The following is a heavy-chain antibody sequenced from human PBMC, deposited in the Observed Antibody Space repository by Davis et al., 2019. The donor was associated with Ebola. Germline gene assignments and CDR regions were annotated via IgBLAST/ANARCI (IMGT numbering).Heavy chain of an antibody. CDR2: IYYSGST. D-gene: IGHD3-22*01. Sequence: MPSETLSLTCTVSGGSISSGGYYWSWIRQHPGKGLEWIGYIYYSGSTYYNPSLKSRVTISVDTSKNQFSLKLSSVTAADTAVYYCARVYYDFYYQGMDVWGQGTTVTVSS. V-gene: IGHV4-31*03. CDR3: ARVYYDFYYQGMDV. CDR1: GGSISSGGYY. J-gene: IGHJ6*02.